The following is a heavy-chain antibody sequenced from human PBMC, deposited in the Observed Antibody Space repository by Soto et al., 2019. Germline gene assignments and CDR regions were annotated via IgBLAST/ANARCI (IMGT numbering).Heavy chain of an antibody. CDR3: ATDRGLYYYDSSGYSINWFDP. CDR2: IDPSDSYT. CDR1: GYSFTSYW. Sequence: PXEFLTMCCTGSGYSFTSYWIGLVRQMRGKGLEWMGRIDPSDSYTNYSPSFQGHVTISADKSISTAYLQWSSLKASDNAMYYCATDRGLYYYDSSGYSINWFDPWGQGTLVTVSS. D-gene: IGHD3-22*01. V-gene: IGHV5-10-1*01. J-gene: IGHJ5*02.